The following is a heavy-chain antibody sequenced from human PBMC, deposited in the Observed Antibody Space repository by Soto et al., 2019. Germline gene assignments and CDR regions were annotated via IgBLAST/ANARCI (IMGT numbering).Heavy chain of an antibody. V-gene: IGHV1-2*02. J-gene: IGHJ2*01. CDR3: ARDQGGGAAAAGDFEF. CDR1: GYTFTGYY. CDR2: INPNSGCT. D-gene: IGHD6-13*01. Sequence: QVQLVQSGAEVKKPGASVKVSCKDSGYTFTGYYMHWFRQAPGQGLEWMGWINPNSGCTNYAQKFQCRVTMTRATSISPAYMELSRLRSDDTAVYYCARDQGGGAAAAGDFEFWGRGTLVTVSS.